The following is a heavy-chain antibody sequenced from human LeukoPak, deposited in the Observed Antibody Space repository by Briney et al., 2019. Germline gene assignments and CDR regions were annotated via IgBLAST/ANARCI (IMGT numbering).Heavy chain of an antibody. CDR3: AREATPQTSTLYYYYYYMDV. CDR1: GGTFSTYA. V-gene: IGHV1-69*13. CDR2: IIPIYSIA. D-gene: IGHD1/OR15-1a*01. J-gene: IGHJ6*03. Sequence: GASVKVSCKASGGTFSTYAISWLRQAPGQGLEWMGGIIPIYSIANYAQKLRSRVTITADESTSTSYMEVNGLRSEDTAVYYCAREATPQTSTLYYYYYYMDVWGNGTPVTVSS.